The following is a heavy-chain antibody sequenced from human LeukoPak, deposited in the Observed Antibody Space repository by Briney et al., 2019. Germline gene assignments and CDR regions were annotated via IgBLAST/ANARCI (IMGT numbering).Heavy chain of an antibody. J-gene: IGHJ4*02. CDR1: GGSFSGCY. D-gene: IGHD3-10*01. V-gene: IGHV4-34*01. CDR3: ARELSYFDY. Sequence: SETLSLTCAVYGGSFSGCYWSWIRQPPGKGLEWIGEINHSGSTNYNPSLKSRVTISVDTSKNQFSLKLSSVTAADTAVYYCARELSYFDYWGQGTLVTVSS. CDR2: INHSGST.